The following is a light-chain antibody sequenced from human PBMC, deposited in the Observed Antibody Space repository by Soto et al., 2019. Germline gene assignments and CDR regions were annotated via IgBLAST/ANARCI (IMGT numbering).Light chain of an antibody. CDR3: QQLNSYPLT. J-gene: IGKJ4*01. Sequence: DIQLTQSPSFLSASVGDRVTITCRASQGISRYLVWYQLQPGKAPKLLIYSASTLQSGVPSRFGGSGSGTEFTLTISSLQPEDFSTYYCQQLNSYPLTFGGWTKVEIK. V-gene: IGKV1-9*01. CDR2: SAS. CDR1: QGISRY.